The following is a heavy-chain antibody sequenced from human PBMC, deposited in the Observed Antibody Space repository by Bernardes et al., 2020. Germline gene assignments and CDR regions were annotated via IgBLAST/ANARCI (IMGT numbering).Heavy chain of an antibody. D-gene: IGHD3-16*02. CDR2: INPNSGGT. Sequence: ASVKVSCKASGYTFTGYYMHWVRQAPGQGLEWMGRINPNSGGTNYAQKFQGRVTMTRDTSISTAYMELSRLRSDDTAVYYCARAYDYIWGSYRRDAFDIWGQGTMVTVS. CDR1: GYTFTGYY. V-gene: IGHV1-2*06. J-gene: IGHJ3*02. CDR3: ARAYDYIWGSYRRDAFDI.